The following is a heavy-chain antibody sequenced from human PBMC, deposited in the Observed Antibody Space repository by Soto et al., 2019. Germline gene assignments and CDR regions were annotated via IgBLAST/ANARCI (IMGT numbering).Heavy chain of an antibody. J-gene: IGHJ6*02. CDR3: ASPQPKYGSWSYYNRPYYYYYGMDV. V-gene: IGHV1-46*01. D-gene: IGHD3-10*01. CDR1: GYTFTSYY. Sequence: GASVKVSCKASGYTFTSYYMHWVRQAPGQGLEWMGIINPSGGSTSYAQKFQGRVTMTRDTSTSTVYMELSSLRSEDTAVYYCASPQPKYGSWSYYNRPYYYYYGMDVWGQGTTVTVSS. CDR2: INPSGGST.